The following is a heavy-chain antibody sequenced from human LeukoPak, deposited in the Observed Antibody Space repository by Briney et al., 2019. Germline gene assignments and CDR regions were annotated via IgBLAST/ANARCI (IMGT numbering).Heavy chain of an antibody. V-gene: IGHV3-48*02. Sequence: GGSLRLSCAASGFTFSSYSMNWVRQAPGKGLEWVSYISSSSSTIYYADSVKGRLTISRDNAKNSLYLQMNSLRDEDTAVYYCARGDTIFGVVKSIYYYGMDVWGQGTTVTVSS. J-gene: IGHJ6*02. CDR2: ISSSSSTI. D-gene: IGHD3-3*01. CDR1: GFTFSSYS. CDR3: ARGDTIFGVVKSIYYYGMDV.